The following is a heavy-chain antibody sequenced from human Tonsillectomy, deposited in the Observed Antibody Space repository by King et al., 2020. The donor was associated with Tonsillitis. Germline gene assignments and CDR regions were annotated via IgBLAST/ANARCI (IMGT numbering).Heavy chain of an antibody. CDR1: GGSISTYY. V-gene: IGHV4-59*08. Sequence: VQLQESGPGLVKPSETLSLTCTVSGGSISTYYWSWIRQPPGKGLEWIGYISNSGNTNYNPSLKSRVTISADTSKNQFSLKLSSVTAADTAVYYCARNGAYFDYWGQGTLVTVSP. D-gene: IGHD2-8*01. CDR2: ISNSGNT. CDR3: ARNGAYFDY. J-gene: IGHJ4*02.